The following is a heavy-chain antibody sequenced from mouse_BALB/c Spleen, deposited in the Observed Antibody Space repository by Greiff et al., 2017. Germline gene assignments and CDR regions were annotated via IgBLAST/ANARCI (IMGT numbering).Heavy chain of an antibody. J-gene: IGHJ4*01. Sequence: EVQLVESGGGLVKPGGSLKLSCAASGFTFSSYAMSWVRQTPEKRLEWVATISSGGSYTYYPDSVKGRFTISRDNAKNTLYLQMSSLRSEDTAMYYCAREGIEAMDDWGQGTSVTVSS. CDR3: AREGIEAMDD. V-gene: IGHV5-9-3*01. CDR2: ISSGGSYT. CDR1: GFTFSSYA.